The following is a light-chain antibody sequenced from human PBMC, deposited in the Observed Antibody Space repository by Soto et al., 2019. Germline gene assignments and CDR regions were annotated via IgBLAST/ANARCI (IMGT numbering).Light chain of an antibody. CDR3: KQYTNLHLA. CDR2: DVS. Sequence: EIVMAQSPGTLSVSPGERATLSCRAGQGVTTNFAWYQQKSGQSPRLLIYDVSIRATGVPARFSGTGSETAFTLTISGLQSEDSAVYFSKQYTNLHLAFREGTRLEIX. CDR1: QGVTTN. V-gene: IGKV3-15*01. J-gene: IGKJ5*01.